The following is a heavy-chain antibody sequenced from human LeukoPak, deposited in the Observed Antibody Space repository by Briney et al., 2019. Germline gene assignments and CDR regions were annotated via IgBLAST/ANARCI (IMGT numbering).Heavy chain of an antibody. CDR3: ARASSGWYAGGYFDY. J-gene: IGHJ4*02. Sequence: SETLSLTCAVSGYSISSGYYWGWIRQPPGKGLEWIGSIYRSGSTYYNPSLKSRVTISVDTSKNQFSLKLSSVTAADTAVYYCARASSGWYAGGYFDYWGQGTLVTVSS. CDR2: IYRSGST. V-gene: IGHV4-38-2*01. D-gene: IGHD6-19*01. CDR1: GYSISSGYY.